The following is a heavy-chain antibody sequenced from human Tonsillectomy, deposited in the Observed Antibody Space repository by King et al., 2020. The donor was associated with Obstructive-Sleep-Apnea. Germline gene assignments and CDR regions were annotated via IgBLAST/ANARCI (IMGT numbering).Heavy chain of an antibody. D-gene: IGHD3-10*01. V-gene: IGHV3-30*02. CDR2: IWSDGSNK. CDR1: GFTFSSYG. CDR3: AKESYGSGSGIEY. Sequence: VQLVESGGGVVQPGGSLRLSCAASGFTFSSYGMHWVRQAAGKGLEWGAFIWSDGSNKWYADSAKGRFTISRDNSKNTVHLQMNSLRAEDTAVYYCAKESYGSGSGIEYWGQGTLVTVSS. J-gene: IGHJ4*02.